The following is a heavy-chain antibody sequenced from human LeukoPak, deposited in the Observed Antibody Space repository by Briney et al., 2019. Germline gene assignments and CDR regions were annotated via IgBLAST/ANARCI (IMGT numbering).Heavy chain of an antibody. CDR3: ARSPIAARPSDAFDI. CDR2: MYYVGTT. Sequence: PSETLSLTCTVSGGTITSSYWNWFRQAPGKGLEWIGYMYYVGTTNYNSSLKSRITISGDTSKTQFSLKLTSVTAADTAVYYCARSPIAARPSDAFDIWGQGTMVTVSS. D-gene: IGHD6-6*01. CDR1: GGTITSSY. V-gene: IGHV4-59*01. J-gene: IGHJ3*02.